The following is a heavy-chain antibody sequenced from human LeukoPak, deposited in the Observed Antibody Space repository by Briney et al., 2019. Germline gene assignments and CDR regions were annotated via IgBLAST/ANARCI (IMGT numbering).Heavy chain of an antibody. Sequence: SETLSLTCAVSGGSISSSNWWSWVRQPPGKGLEWIGEIYHSGSTNYNPSLKSRVTISVDKSKNQFSLKLSSVTAADTAVYYCASASLRYSYGFYFDYWGQGTLVTVSS. V-gene: IGHV4-4*02. J-gene: IGHJ4*02. CDR2: IYHSGST. CDR3: ASASLRYSYGFYFDY. D-gene: IGHD5-18*01. CDR1: GGSISSSNW.